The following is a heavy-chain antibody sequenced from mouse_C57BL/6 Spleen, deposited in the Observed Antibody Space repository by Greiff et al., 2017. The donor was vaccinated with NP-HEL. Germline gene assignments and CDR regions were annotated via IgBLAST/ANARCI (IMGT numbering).Heavy chain of an antibody. D-gene: IGHD1-1*01. V-gene: IGHV2-2*01. Sequence: QVQLKQSGPGLVQPSQSLSITCTVSGFSLTSYGVHWVRQSPGKGLEWLGVIWSGGSTDYNAAFISRLSISKDNSKSQVFFKMNSLQADDTAIYYCARMGDYYGSSYAMDYWGQGTSVTVSS. J-gene: IGHJ4*01. CDR1: GFSLTSYG. CDR3: ARMGDYYGSSYAMDY. CDR2: IWSGGST.